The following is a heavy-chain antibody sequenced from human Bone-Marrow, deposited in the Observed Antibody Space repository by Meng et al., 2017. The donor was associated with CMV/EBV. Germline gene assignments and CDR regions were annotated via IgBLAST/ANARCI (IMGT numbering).Heavy chain of an antibody. CDR3: ARQGRPNSIFGVVTNY. J-gene: IGHJ4*02. CDR2: IYYSGST. Sequence: SETLSLTCTVSGGSMSTSSYYWGWIRQPPGKGLEWIGTIYYSGSTNYNLSLESRVTISVDTSKNQFSLRLRYVTAADTAVYYCARQGRPNSIFGVVTNYWGQGTLVTVSS. CDR1: GGSMSTSSYY. V-gene: IGHV4-39*01. D-gene: IGHD3-3*01.